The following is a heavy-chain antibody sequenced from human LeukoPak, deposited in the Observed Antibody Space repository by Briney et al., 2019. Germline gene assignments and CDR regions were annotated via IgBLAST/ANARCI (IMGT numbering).Heavy chain of an antibody. CDR2: ISSSSSTI. J-gene: IGHJ4*02. CDR1: GFTFSSYS. Sequence: GGSLRLSCAASGFTFSSYSMNWVRQAPGKGLEWVSYISSSSSTIYYADSVKGRFTISRDNSKNTLYLQMNSLRAEDAAVYYCAKDLTPGDSSDYHLRGFDYWGQGTLVTVSS. CDR3: AKDLTPGDSSDYHLRGFDY. V-gene: IGHV3-48*01. D-gene: IGHD3-22*01.